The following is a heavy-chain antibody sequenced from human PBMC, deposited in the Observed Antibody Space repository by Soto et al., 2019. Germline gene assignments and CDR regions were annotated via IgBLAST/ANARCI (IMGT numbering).Heavy chain of an antibody. D-gene: IGHD3-22*01. CDR3: AREVVVTD. CDR2: ISYDGSNK. V-gene: IGHV3-30-3*01. CDR1: GFTFSSYA. Sequence: GSLRLSCAASGFTFSSYAIHWARQAPGKGLEWVAVISYDGSNKYYADSVKGRFTISRDNSKNTLYLQMNSLRAEDTAVYYCAREVVVTDWGQGTLVTVSS. J-gene: IGHJ4*02.